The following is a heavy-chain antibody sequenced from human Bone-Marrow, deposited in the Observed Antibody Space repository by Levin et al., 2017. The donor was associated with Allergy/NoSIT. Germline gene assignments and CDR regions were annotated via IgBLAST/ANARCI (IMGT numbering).Heavy chain of an antibody. D-gene: IGHD3-10*01. J-gene: IGHJ3*01. CDR3: AREVILETGTDAFDL. Sequence: SSETLSLTCTVSGGSISSSNYFWSWIRQPPGKGLEWIGYIYYSGSTYYNPSLKSRFTISVDTSKNQFSLKLSSVTAADTAVYYCAREVILETGTDAFDLWGQGTMVTVSS. CDR2: IYYSGST. V-gene: IGHV4-30-4*01. CDR1: GGSISSSNYF.